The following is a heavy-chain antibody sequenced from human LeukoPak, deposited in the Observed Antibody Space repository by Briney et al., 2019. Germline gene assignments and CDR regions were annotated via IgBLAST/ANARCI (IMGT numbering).Heavy chain of an antibody. CDR3: ARDSYQDYYGRFDP. D-gene: IGHD3-10*01. J-gene: IGHJ5*02. V-gene: IGHV3-74*01. Sequence: GGSLRLSCAASGSYWMHWVRQAPGKGLVWVSHINSDGSWTSYADSVKGRFTISKDNAKNTVYLQMNGLTAEDTAMYYCARDSYQDYYGRFDPWGQGTLVIVSS. CDR1: GSYW. CDR2: INSDGSWT.